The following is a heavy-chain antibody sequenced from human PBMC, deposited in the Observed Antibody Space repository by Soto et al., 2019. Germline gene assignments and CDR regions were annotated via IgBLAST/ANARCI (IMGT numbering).Heavy chain of an antibody. CDR2: IYHSGTA. CDR3: ARDRRSLYYDGSGLDY. V-gene: IGHV4-30-2*01. Sequence: PSETLSLTCAVSGGSISSGGFSWTWIRQPPGGGLEWIGNIYHSGTASYNPALTSRVTISIDISKNLFSLTLRSVTAADTALYYCARDRRSLYYDGSGLDYRGQGTPVTVSS. D-gene: IGHD3-22*01. CDR1: GGSISSGGFS. J-gene: IGHJ4*02.